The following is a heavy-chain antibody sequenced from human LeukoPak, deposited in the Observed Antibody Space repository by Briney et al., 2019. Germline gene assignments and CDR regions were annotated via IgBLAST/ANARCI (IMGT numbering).Heavy chain of an antibody. CDR1: GFTFGDYY. CDR3: AKSRGSGSNMARGVDFDY. J-gene: IGHJ4*02. CDR2: ISSSGSVT. V-gene: IGHV3-11*01. Sequence: GGSLRLSCAASGFTFGDYYMTWIRQTPGKGLEWVSYISSSGSVTYNADSVKGRFIISRDNAKNSLDLQMNSLRDEDTAVYYCAKSRGSGSNMARGVDFDYWGQGTLVTVSS. D-gene: IGHD3-10*01.